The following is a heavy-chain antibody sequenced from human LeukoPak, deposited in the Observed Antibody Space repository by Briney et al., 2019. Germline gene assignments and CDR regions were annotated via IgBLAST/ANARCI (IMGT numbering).Heavy chain of an antibody. J-gene: IGHJ5*02. CDR3: ARESPYSSSWFDS. CDR2: VNLNSGDT. Sequence: ASVKVSCKSSGYTFTDYYLYWVRQAPGQGLEWMGWVNLNSGDTKYAQKFQGRVTMTRDPSTSTVYMGLNSLRSDDTALYYCARESPYSSSWFDSWGQGTLVTVSS. V-gene: IGHV1-2*02. D-gene: IGHD6-13*01. CDR1: GYTFTDYY.